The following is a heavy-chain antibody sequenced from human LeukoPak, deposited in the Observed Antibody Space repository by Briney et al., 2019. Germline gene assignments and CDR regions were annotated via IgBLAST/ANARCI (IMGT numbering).Heavy chain of an antibody. Sequence: ASVKVSCKASGYTFTSYGISWVRQAPGQGLEWMGWISAYNGNTNYAQKLQGRVTMTTDTSTSTAYMELRSLRSDDTAVYYCARDGELGHYYGSGSSEPGNAFDIWGQGTMVTVSS. CDR1: GYTFTSYG. CDR2: ISAYNGNT. CDR3: ARDGELGHYYGSGSSEPGNAFDI. V-gene: IGHV1-18*01. J-gene: IGHJ3*02. D-gene: IGHD3-10*01.